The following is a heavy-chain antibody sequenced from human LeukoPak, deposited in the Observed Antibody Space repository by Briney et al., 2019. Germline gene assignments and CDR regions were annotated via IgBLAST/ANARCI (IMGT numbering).Heavy chain of an antibody. V-gene: IGHV1-24*01. CDR1: GYTLTELS. CDR3: ATMPHYYDSSGYRQPSGWFDP. CDR2: FDPEDGET. D-gene: IGHD3-22*01. Sequence: ASVKVSCKVSGYTLTELSMHWVRQAPGKGLEWMGGFDPEDGETIYAQKFQGRVTMTEDTSTDTACMELSSLRSEDTAVYYCATMPHYYDSSGYRQPSGWFDPWGQGTLVTVSS. J-gene: IGHJ5*02.